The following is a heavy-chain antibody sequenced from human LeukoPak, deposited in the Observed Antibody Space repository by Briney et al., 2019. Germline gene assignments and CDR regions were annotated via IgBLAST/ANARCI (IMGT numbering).Heavy chain of an antibody. CDR1: GYTFTSYG. CDR2: ISAYNGNT. D-gene: IGHD3-3*01. CDR3: ARGGLDDFWSGYYVPFDY. J-gene: IGHJ4*02. V-gene: IGHV1-18*01. Sequence: ASVKVSCKASGYTFTSYGISWVRQAPGQGLEWMGWISAYNGNTNYAQKLQGRVTMTTDTSTSTAYMELRSLRSDDTAVCYCARGGLDDFWSGYYVPFDYWGQGTLVTVSS.